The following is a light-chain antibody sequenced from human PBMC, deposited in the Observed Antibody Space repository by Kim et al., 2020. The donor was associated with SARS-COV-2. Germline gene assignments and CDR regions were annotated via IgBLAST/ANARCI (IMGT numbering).Light chain of an antibody. CDR2: GAS. Sequence: EIVMTQSPATLSVSPGERATLSCRASQSVSSNVVWYQQKPGQAPRLLIYGASTRATGIPARFSGSGSGTEFTLTISSLQSEDFAVYYCQQYNNWPRTFGQRAKVDI. V-gene: IGKV3-15*01. J-gene: IGKJ1*01. CDR1: QSVSSN. CDR3: QQYNNWPRT.